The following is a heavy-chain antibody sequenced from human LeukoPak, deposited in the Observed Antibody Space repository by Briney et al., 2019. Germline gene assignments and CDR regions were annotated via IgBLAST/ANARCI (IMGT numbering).Heavy chain of an antibody. CDR3: ARQLCSGCSCYPNDY. J-gene: IGHJ4*02. V-gene: IGHV5-51*01. CDR1: GYSFTSYW. Sequence: HGESLKISCKGSGYSFTSYWIGWVRQMPGKGLEWMGIIYPGDSDTRYSPSFQGQVTISADKSISTAYLQWSSLKASDTAMYYCARQLCSGCSCYPNDYWGQGTLVTVSS. D-gene: IGHD2-15*01. CDR2: IYPGDSDT.